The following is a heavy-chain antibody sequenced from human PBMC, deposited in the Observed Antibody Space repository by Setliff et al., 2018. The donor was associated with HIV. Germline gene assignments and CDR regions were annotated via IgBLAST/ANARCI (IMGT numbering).Heavy chain of an antibody. Sequence: SETLSLTCTVSGGSISSGGYYWSWIRQHPGKGREWIGYIYYSGSTYYNPSLKSRVTISVDTSKNQFSLKLSSVTAADTAVYYCASSGRYYDFWSGYYKGTDAFDIWGQGTMVTVSS. CDR3: ASSGRYYDFWSGYYKGTDAFDI. V-gene: IGHV4-31*03. J-gene: IGHJ3*02. D-gene: IGHD3-3*01. CDR1: GGSISSGGYY. CDR2: IYYSGST.